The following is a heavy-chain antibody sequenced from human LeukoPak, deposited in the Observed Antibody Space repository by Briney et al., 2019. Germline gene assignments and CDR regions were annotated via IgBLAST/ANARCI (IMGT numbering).Heavy chain of an antibody. CDR2: IYHSGTT. Sequence: SETLSLTCGVSGASISNNNWWSWVRQPPGKGLEWIGEIYHSGTTSCNPSLKSRVTISVDKSKNQFSLKLSSVTAADTAVYYCARGEESSSGTVHFDYWGQGLLVTGSS. CDR3: ARGEESSSGTVHFDY. V-gene: IGHV4-4*02. J-gene: IGHJ4*02. CDR1: GASISNNNW. D-gene: IGHD3-10*01.